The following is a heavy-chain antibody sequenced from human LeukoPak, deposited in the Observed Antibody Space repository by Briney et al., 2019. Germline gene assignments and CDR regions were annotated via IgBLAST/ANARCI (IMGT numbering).Heavy chain of an antibody. J-gene: IGHJ4*02. D-gene: IGHD3-10*01. V-gene: IGHV4-30-4*08. CDR1: GGSISSGDYY. CDR3: ARTPDGSGTHLPNFDY. CDR2: IYYSGST. Sequence: PSQTLSLTCTVSGGSISSGDYYWSWIRQPPGKGLEWIGYIYYSGSTYYNPSLKSRVTISVDTSKNQFSLKLSSVTAADTAVYYCARTPDGSGTHLPNFDYWGRGTLVTVSS.